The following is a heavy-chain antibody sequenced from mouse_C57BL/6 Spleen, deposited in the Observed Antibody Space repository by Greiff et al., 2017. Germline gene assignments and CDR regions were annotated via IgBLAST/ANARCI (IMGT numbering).Heavy chain of an antibody. J-gene: IGHJ4*01. Sequence: QVQLQQSGPELVKPGASVKISCKASGYTFTDYYINWVKQRTGQGLEWIGWIYPGSGNTKYNEKFKGKATLTVDTSSSPAYMQLSSLTSEASAVYFCTRRRTGPDAMDYWGQGTSVTVAA. CDR1: GYTFTDYY. D-gene: IGHD4-1*01. CDR3: TRRRTGPDAMDY. V-gene: IGHV1-84*01. CDR2: IYPGSGNT.